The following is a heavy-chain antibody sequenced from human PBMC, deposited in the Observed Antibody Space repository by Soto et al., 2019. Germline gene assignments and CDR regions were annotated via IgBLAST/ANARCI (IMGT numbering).Heavy chain of an antibody. J-gene: IGHJ4*02. CDR2: ISAYNGNT. V-gene: IGHV1-18*04. CDR3: ARVPLGDWNYLRFDH. Sequence: ASVKVSCKASGYTFTSYGISWVRQAPGRGLEWMGWISAYNGNTNYAQKLQGRGTMTTDTSTSTADMELRSLRSDDTALYYCARVPLGDWNYLRFDHGGQGTLVTVSS. D-gene: IGHD1-7*01. CDR1: GYTFTSYG.